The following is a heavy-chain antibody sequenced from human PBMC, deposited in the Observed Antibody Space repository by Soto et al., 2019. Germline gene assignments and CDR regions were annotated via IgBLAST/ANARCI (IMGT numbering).Heavy chain of an antibody. V-gene: IGHV4-31*03. D-gene: IGHD3-3*01. CDR1: GGSISSGGYF. Sequence: PSETLSLTCTVSGGSISSGGYFWSWIRQHPGKGLEWIGYIYDSGSTYYNPSLKSRATISADTSENQFSLELNSVTAADTAVYYWGRGGFFLAGGGAWLDPWGQGTLVTVSS. J-gene: IGHJ5*02. CDR2: IYDSGST. CDR3: GRGGFFLAGGGAWLDP.